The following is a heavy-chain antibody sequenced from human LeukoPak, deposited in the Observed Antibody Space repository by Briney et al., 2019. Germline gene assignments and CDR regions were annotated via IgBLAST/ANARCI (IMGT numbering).Heavy chain of an antibody. CDR2: ISYDGSNK. Sequence: SGGSLRLSCAASGFTFSSYAMHWVRQAPGKGLEWVAVISYDGSNKYYADSVKGRFTISRDNAKNSLYLQMNSLRAEDTAVYYCARDGRRYYDSSGYYLDYWGQGTLVTVSS. V-gene: IGHV3-30-3*01. J-gene: IGHJ4*02. CDR3: ARDGRRYYDSSGYYLDY. CDR1: GFTFSSYA. D-gene: IGHD3-22*01.